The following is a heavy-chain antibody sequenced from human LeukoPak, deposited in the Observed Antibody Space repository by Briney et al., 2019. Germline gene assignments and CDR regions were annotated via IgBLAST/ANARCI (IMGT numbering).Heavy chain of an antibody. D-gene: IGHD3-10*01. J-gene: IGHJ3*02. CDR3: ARDSGELLWFGETKDAFDI. CDR1: GFTFSSYA. V-gene: IGHV3-23*01. CDR2: ISGSGGTT. Sequence: PGGSLRLSCAASGFTFSSYAMSWVRQAPGKGLEWVAAISGSGGTTYYADSVKGRVTISRDNSKNTLYLQMNSLRAEDSAVYYCARDSGELLWFGETKDAFDIWGQGTMVTVSS.